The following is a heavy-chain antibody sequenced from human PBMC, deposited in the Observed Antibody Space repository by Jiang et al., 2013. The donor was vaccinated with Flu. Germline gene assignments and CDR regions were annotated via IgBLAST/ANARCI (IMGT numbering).Heavy chain of an antibody. CDR2: IIPILGIA. Sequence: KASGGTFSSYAISWVRQAPGQGLEWMGRIIPILGIANYAQKFQGRVTITADKSTSTAYMELSSLRSEDTAVYYCARDRLGGYDRTLGGFYYYGMDVWGQGTTVTVSS. D-gene: IGHD5-12*01. CDR1: GGTFSSYA. J-gene: IGHJ6*02. V-gene: IGHV1-69*04. CDR3: ARDRLGGYDRTLGGFYYYGMDV.